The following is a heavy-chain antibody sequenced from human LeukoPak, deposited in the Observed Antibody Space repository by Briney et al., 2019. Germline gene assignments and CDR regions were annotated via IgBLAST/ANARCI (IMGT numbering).Heavy chain of an antibody. CDR1: GGSISTGTYY. J-gene: IGHJ3*02. D-gene: IGHD3-10*01. CDR2: IYTSGST. Sequence: SETLSLXCTVSGGSISTGTYYWSWIRQPAGKGLEWIGRIYTSGSTNYNPSLKSRVTISVDTSKNQFSLKLNSVTAADTAVYYCARGGYYGSGSYYNSAFDIWGQGTMVTVSS. CDR3: ARGGYYGSGSYYNSAFDI. V-gene: IGHV4-61*02.